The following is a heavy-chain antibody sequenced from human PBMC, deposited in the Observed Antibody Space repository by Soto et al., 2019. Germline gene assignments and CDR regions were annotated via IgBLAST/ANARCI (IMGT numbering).Heavy chain of an antibody. CDR1: GFTFSSYA. J-gene: IGHJ6*02. V-gene: IGHV3-23*01. CDR3: AIADSSSSTDNYYYYYGMDV. Sequence: PGGSLRLSCAASGFTFSSYAMSWVRQAPGKGLEWVSAISGSGGSTYYADSVKGRFTISRDNSKNTLYLQMNSLRAEDTAVYYCAIADSSSSTDNYYYYYGMDVWGQGTTVTVSS. D-gene: IGHD6-13*01. CDR2: ISGSGGST.